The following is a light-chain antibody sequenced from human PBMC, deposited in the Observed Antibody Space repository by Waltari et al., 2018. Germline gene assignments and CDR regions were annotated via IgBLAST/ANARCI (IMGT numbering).Light chain of an antibody. Sequence: DIVMTQSPDYLSVSLGDRAPINCKSSQSILYSSNNKNYLAWYQKKPGQAPKLLIYWQSTRESGVPDRFSGSVSGTDFTLTISSLQAEDVAVYHCQQYYSSPPTFGQGTKLEIK. J-gene: IGKJ2*01. CDR2: WQS. CDR3: QQYYSSPPT. V-gene: IGKV4-1*01. CDR1: QSILYSSNNKNY.